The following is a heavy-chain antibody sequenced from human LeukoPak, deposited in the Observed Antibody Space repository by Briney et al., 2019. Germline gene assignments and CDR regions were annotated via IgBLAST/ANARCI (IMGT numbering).Heavy chain of an antibody. Sequence: PGRSLRLSCAASGFTFSKFGMHWVRQAPGKGLEWVALISNDGSDKYYVDSVKGRFTISRDNSKNTLYLQMNSLRAEDTAVYYCAKAGGRLQTPFDPWGQGTLVTVSS. CDR1: GFTFSKFG. V-gene: IGHV3-30*18. CDR2: ISNDGSDK. J-gene: IGHJ5*02. D-gene: IGHD2-8*02. CDR3: AKAGGRLQTPFDP.